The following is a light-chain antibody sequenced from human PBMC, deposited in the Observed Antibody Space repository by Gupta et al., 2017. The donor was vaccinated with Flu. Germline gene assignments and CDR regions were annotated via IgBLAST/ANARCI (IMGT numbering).Light chain of an antibody. J-gene: IGKJ5*01. CDR3: QQSFARIT. Sequence: DIQMTQSPSSLSASVGDRVTITCRASQSISSYLNWYQQKPGKAPKLLIYAASRLQSGVPSRFSGSGSGTDFTLTSSRLQPEDFATYYWQQSFARITFGQGTRLEIK. V-gene: IGKV1-39*01. CDR1: QSISSY. CDR2: AAS.